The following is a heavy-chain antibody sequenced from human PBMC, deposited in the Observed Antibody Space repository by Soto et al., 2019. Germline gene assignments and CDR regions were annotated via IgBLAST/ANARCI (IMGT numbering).Heavy chain of an antibody. CDR2: MNTNSGNT. V-gene: IGHV1-8*01. J-gene: IGHJ4*02. D-gene: IGHD1-26*01. CDR3: AREVWDSYYFDY. Sequence: QVQLVQSGAEVKKPGASVKVSCKASGYTFTSYDINWVRQATGQGLEWMGWMNTNSGNTGYAQKFQGRVTMTRNTYISTSYMELRSLRSEDTAVYYCAREVWDSYYFDYWGQGTLVTVSS. CDR1: GYTFTSYD.